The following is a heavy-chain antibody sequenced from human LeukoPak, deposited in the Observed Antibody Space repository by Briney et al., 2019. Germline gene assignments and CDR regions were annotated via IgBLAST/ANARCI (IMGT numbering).Heavy chain of an antibody. D-gene: IGHD6-19*01. CDR2: IYYSGST. CDR1: GGSISNYY. V-gene: IGHV4-59*08. Sequence: PSETLSLTCTVSGGSISNYYWSWIRQPPGKGLEWIGFIYYSGSTNYNPSLKSRVTISVDTSKNQFSLKLNSVTAADTAVYYCAREVAAEDYWGQGTLVTVSS. J-gene: IGHJ4*02. CDR3: AREVAAEDY.